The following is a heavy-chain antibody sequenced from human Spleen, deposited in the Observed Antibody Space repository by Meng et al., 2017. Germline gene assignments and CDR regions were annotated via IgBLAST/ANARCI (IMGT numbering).Heavy chain of an antibody. CDR3: AKYSNQYGYTYGFWYFDL. V-gene: IGHV1-46*01. Sequence: ASVKVSCKASGYTFTSYYMHWVRQAPGQGLEWMGIINPSGGSTSYAQKFQGRVTMTRDTSTSTVYMELSSLRSEDTAEYYCAKYSNQYGYTYGFWYFDLWGRGTLVTVSS. CDR1: GYTFTSYY. J-gene: IGHJ2*01. D-gene: IGHD5-18*01. CDR2: INPSGGST.